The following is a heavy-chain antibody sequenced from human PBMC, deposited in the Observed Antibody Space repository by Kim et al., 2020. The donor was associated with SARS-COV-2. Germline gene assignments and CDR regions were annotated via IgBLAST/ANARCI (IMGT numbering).Heavy chain of an antibody. CDR2: INTNTGNP. Sequence: ASVKVSCKASGYTFTSYAMNWVRQAPGQGLEWMGWINTNTGNPTYAQGFTGRFVFSLDPSVSTAYLQISSLKAEDTAVYYCARGPQGFWSGYYYYYYMDVWGKGTTVTVSS. CDR3: ARGPQGFWSGYYYYYYMDV. D-gene: IGHD3-3*01. J-gene: IGHJ6*03. CDR1: GYTFTSYA. V-gene: IGHV7-4-1*02.